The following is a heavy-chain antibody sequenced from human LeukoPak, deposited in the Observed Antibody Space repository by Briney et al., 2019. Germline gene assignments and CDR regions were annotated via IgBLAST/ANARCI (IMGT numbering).Heavy chain of an antibody. Sequence: GRSLRLSCAASGFTFDDYAMHLVRQAPGKGLEWVSGSSWNSGSIGYADSVKGRFTISRDNAKNSLYLQMNSLRAEDTALYYCAKDIYGSGVYYFDYWGQGTLVTVSS. D-gene: IGHD3-10*01. CDR2: SSWNSGSI. J-gene: IGHJ4*02. CDR3: AKDIYGSGVYYFDY. V-gene: IGHV3-9*01. CDR1: GFTFDDYA.